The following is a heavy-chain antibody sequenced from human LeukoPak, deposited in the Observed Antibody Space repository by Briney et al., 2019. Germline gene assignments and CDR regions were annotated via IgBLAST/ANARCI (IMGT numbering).Heavy chain of an antibody. CDR2: IYAGGST. D-gene: IGHD5-18*01. J-gene: IGHJ6*03. Sequence: SETLSLTCTVSGGSISSYYWSWIRQSPGKGLAWIGYIYAGGSTNYNPSLKSRVIISVDMSKNQFSLKLNSVTAADTAVYYCARQGGYRGYMDVWGKGTTVTVSS. CDR1: GGSISSYY. V-gene: IGHV4-4*09. CDR3: ARQGGYRGYMDV.